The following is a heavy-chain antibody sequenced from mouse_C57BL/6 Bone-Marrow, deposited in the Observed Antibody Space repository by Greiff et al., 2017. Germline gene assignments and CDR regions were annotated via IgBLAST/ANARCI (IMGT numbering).Heavy chain of an antibody. D-gene: IGHD1-1*01. Sequence: EVQLVESGGGLVKPGGSLKLSCAASGFTFSDYGMHWVRQAPEKGLEWVAYISSGSSTIYYADTGKGRFTISRDNAKNTLFLQMTSRRSEDTAMYYCAKGSSSNYYAMDYWGQGTSVTVSS. J-gene: IGHJ4*01. CDR3: AKGSSSNYYAMDY. CDR1: GFTFSDYG. CDR2: ISSGSSTI. V-gene: IGHV5-17*01.